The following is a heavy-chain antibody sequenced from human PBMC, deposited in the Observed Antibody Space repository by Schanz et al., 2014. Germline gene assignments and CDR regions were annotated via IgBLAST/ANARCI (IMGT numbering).Heavy chain of an antibody. CDR1: GFTFSSYS. J-gene: IGHJ6*02. Sequence: EVQLLESGGGLVQPGGSLRLSCAASGFTFSSYSMNWVRQAPGRGLEWISYITYNGGTIYYADSVKGRFTISRDNAKNSLYLQMNSLRAEDTAVYYCAKDGPGGSGSYSADGGMDVWGQGTTVTVSS. CDR2: ITYNGGTI. V-gene: IGHV3-48*01. D-gene: IGHD3-10*01. CDR3: AKDGPGGSGSYSADGGMDV.